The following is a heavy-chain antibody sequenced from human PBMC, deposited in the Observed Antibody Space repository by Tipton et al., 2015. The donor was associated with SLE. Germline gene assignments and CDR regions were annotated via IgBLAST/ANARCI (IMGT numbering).Heavy chain of an antibody. Sequence: SLRLSCAASGFTFSSYSMNWVRQAPGKGLEWVPSISSSSSYIYYADSVKGRFTISRDNAKNSLYLQMNSLRAEDTAVYYCARDLGAAAEYFQHWGQGTLVTVSS. D-gene: IGHD1-26*01. V-gene: IGHV3-21*03. J-gene: IGHJ1*01. CDR1: GFTFSSYS. CDR3: ARDLGAAAEYFQH. CDR2: ISSSSSYI.